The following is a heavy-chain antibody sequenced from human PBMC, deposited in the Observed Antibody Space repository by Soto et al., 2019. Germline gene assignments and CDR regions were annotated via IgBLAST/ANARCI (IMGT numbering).Heavy chain of an antibody. CDR1: GDSVSSNSAA. CDR3: ARDEVSSGWFYYDGMDV. CDR2: TYYRSKWYN. J-gene: IGHJ6*02. D-gene: IGHD6-19*01. Sequence: PSQTLSLTCAISGDSVSSNSAAWNWIRQSPSRGLEWLGRTYYRSKWYNDYAVSVKSRITINPDTSKNQFSLQLNSVTPEDTAVYYCARDEVSSGWFYYDGMDVWGQRTTVPVSS. V-gene: IGHV6-1*01.